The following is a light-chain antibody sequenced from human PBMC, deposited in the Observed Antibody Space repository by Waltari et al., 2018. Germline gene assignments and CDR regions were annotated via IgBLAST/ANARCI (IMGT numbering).Light chain of an antibody. J-gene: IGLJ1*01. CDR1: SRDVGASQY. Sequence: QSALTQPRSVSGSPGQSVTISCTGTSRDVGASQYVSWFQQHPGGAPKLLIFDVTERPSGFPDRFSGAKSANTASLTLSGLQPDDEADYYCCSYAGTYTYVFGPGTSVTVL. CDR2: DVT. V-gene: IGLV2-11*01. CDR3: CSYAGTYTYV.